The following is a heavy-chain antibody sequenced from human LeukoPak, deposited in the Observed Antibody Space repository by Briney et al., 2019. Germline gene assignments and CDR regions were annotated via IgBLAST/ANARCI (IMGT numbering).Heavy chain of an antibody. J-gene: IGHJ4*02. CDR3: AKAPRGTTPYYFDY. CDR2: ISAGGGGT. D-gene: IGHD4-11*01. Sequence: GGSLRLSCAASGFTFSSYAMTWVRQAPGKGLEWVSGISAGGGGTYYSDSVRGRFTISRDNSKNTLYLRMSSLRAEDTAVYYCAKAPRGTTPYYFDYWGQGTLVTVSS. CDR1: GFTFSSYA. V-gene: IGHV3-23*01.